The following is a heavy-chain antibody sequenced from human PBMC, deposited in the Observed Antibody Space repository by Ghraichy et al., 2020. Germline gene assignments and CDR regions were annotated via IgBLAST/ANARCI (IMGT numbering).Heavy chain of an antibody. D-gene: IGHD3-22*01. CDR1: GGTFSSYA. CDR2: IIPIFGTA. Sequence: SVKVSCKASGGTFSSYAISWVRQAPGQGLEWMGGIIPIFGTANYAQKFQGRVTITADESTSTAYMELSSLRSEDTAVYYCARRGYYYDSSGYYYQNWFDPWGQGTLVTV. V-gene: IGHV1-69*13. J-gene: IGHJ5*02. CDR3: ARRGYYYDSSGYYYQNWFDP.